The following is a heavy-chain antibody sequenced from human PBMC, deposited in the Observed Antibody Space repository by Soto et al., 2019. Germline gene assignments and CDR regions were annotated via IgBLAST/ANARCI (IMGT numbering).Heavy chain of an antibody. CDR1: GFTFSSYG. CDR3: ARARYGDLVPDY. Sequence: QVQLVESGGGVVQPGRSLRLSCAASGFTFSSYGMHWVRQAPGKGLEWVAVIWYDGSNKYYADSVKGRFTISRDNSKNTLYLQVNSLRAEDTAVYYCARARYGDLVPDYWGQGTLVTVSS. V-gene: IGHV3-33*01. D-gene: IGHD4-17*01. J-gene: IGHJ4*02. CDR2: IWYDGSNK.